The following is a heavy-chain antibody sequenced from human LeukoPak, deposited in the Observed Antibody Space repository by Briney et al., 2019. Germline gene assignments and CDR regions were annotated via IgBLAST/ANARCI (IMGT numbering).Heavy chain of an antibody. D-gene: IGHD1-26*01. CDR2: IIPIFGIA. CDR3: ARNIVGATTGWFDP. J-gene: IGHJ5*02. V-gene: IGHV1-69*04. Sequence: SVKVSCKASGGTFSSYAISWVRHAPGQGLEWMGRIIPIFGIANYAQKFQGRVTITADKSTSTAYMELSSLRSEDTAVYYCARNIVGATTGWFDPWGQGTLVTVSS. CDR1: GGTFSSYA.